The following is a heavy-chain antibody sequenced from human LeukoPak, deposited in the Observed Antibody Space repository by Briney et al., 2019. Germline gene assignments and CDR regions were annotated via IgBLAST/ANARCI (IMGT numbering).Heavy chain of an antibody. Sequence: SETLSLTCSVSGGSISGYYCIWIRQPPGKGLEWIGYIYSSGTTKYNPSLRSRVTISVDTSKMQFSLNLSSVTAADTAPYFCARRAPYFNSYMDVWGKGTTVTVSS. J-gene: IGHJ6*03. CDR2: IYSSGTT. CDR1: GGSISGYY. CDR3: ARRAPYFNSYMDV. V-gene: IGHV4-59*01.